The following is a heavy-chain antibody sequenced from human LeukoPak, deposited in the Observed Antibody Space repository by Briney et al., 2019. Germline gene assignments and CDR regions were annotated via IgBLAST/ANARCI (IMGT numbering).Heavy chain of an antibody. V-gene: IGHV4-31*03. J-gene: IGHJ4*02. CDR2: IYYSGST. Sequence: SQTLSLTCTVSGGSISSGGYYWSWIRQHPGKGLEWIGYIYYSGSTYYNPSLKSRVTISVDTSKNQFSLKLSSVTAADTAVYYCARQGSGNYLSPVNYWGQGALVTVSS. CDR3: ARQGSGNYLSPVNY. CDR1: GGSISSGGYY. D-gene: IGHD1-26*01.